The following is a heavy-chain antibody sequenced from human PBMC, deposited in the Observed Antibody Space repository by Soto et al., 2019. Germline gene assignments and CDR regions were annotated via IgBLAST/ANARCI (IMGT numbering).Heavy chain of an antibody. CDR2: INPKSGGT. CDR1: GYTFTVYY. V-gene: IGHV1-2*02. J-gene: IGHJ6*02. D-gene: IGHD3-16*01. CDR3: ATERSSLGLWELDV. Sequence: ASVKVSCKASGYTFTVYYMHWVRQAPGQGLEWMGWINPKSGGTMYPQKFQGRVTMTWDTSISTAYMALTRLRSDDTAVYYCATERSSLGLWELDVWGQGTTVTVSS.